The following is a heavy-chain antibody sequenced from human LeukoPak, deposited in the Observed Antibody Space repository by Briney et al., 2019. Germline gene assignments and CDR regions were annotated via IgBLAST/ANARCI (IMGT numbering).Heavy chain of an antibody. Sequence: GESLKISCKGSGYSLTSYWIGWVRQMPGKGPEWMGIIYPGDSDTRYSPSFQGQVTISADKSIATAYLQWSSLKASDTAMYYCVRLNRGSAYYYYGMDVWGQGTTVTVSS. CDR3: VRLNRGSAYYYYGMDV. V-gene: IGHV5-51*01. CDR2: IYPGDSDT. D-gene: IGHD7-27*01. CDR1: GYSLTSYW. J-gene: IGHJ6*02.